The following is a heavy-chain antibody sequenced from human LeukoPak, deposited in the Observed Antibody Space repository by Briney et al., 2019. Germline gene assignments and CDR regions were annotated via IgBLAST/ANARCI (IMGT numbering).Heavy chain of an antibody. V-gene: IGHV3-13*04. CDR3: ARGRGWGAFDI. Sequence: GGSLRLSCAASGFTFSSYDMHWVRQGTGKGLEWVSAIGTAGDTYYPGSVKGRFTTSRENDKNSLYLQMNSLRVGDTAVYYCARGRGWGAFDIWGQGTMVTVSS. J-gene: IGHJ3*02. CDR2: IGTAGDT. CDR1: GFTFSSYD. D-gene: IGHD3-10*01.